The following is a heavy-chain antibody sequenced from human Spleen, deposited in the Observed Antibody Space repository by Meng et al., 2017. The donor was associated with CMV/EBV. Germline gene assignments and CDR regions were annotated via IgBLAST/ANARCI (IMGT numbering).Heavy chain of an antibody. CDR1: GFTFSSFW. CDR3: ARDQYRCLGGGDCRNYYYGMDV. V-gene: IGHV3-7*01. Sequence: GESLKISCAASGFTFSSFWMSWVRQAPGKGLEWVANINQDGSEKYYVDSVKGRFTISRDNAKNSLYLQMNSLRAEDTAVYYCARDQYRCLGGGDCRNYYYGMDVWGQGTTVTVSS. D-gene: IGHD2-21*01. CDR2: INQDGSEK. J-gene: IGHJ6*02.